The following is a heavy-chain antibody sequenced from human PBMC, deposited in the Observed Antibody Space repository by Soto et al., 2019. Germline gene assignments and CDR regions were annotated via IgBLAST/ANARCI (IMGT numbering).Heavy chain of an antibody. CDR1: GFTFNDYY. CDR2: ISSGGSSI. J-gene: IGHJ6*03. V-gene: IGHV3-11*01. D-gene: IGHD4-17*01. CDR3: ARAGDFGYYPINYFFYMDV. Sequence: GGSLRLSCAASGFTFNDYYMSWIRQAPGKGLEWVSYISSGGSSIYYADSVKGRFTISRDNAKNSLNLQMNSLRAEDTAVYYCARAGDFGYYPINYFFYMDVWGKGTTVTVS.